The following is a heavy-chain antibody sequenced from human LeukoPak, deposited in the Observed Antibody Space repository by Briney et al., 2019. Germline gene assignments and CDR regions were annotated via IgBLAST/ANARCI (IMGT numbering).Heavy chain of an antibody. J-gene: IGHJ6*03. CDR1: GGSISSDY. CDR2: IYTSGST. Sequence: PPQTLSLTCTVSGGSISSDYWSWIRQPAGKGLEWIGRIYTSGSTSYNASLKSGGPMSVDTSNNQFSLKLSSVTAADTAVYYCAREGITMVSCCYYYMDVWGKGTTVTVSS. CDR3: AREGITMVSCCYYYMDV. D-gene: IGHD3-10*01. V-gene: IGHV4-4*07.